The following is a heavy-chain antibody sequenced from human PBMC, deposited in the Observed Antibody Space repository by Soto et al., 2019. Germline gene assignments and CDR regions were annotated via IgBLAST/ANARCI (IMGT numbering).Heavy chain of an antibody. CDR1: GFSVSNNY. CDR3: ASIAADSSYYDMDV. J-gene: IGHJ6*02. CDR2: IYSGGGT. V-gene: IGHV3-53*01. D-gene: IGHD6-13*01. Sequence: PGGSLRLSCAASGFSVSNNYMSWVRQAPGKGLEWVSIIYSGGGTYYADSVKGRFTISRDNSKNTVFLEMNSLRAEDTAVYYCASIAADSSYYDMDVWGQGTTVTVSS.